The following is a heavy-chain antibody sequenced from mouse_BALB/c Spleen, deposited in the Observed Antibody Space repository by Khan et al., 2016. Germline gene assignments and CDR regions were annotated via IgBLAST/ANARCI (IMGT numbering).Heavy chain of an antibody. J-gene: IGHJ3*01. CDR3: ARWAYYGNYLFAY. V-gene: IGHV1-7*01. D-gene: IGHD2-10*01. CDR2: INPSTGYT. Sequence: QVQLQQSGAELAKPGASVKMSCKASGYTFTSYWMHWVKQRPGQGLEWIGYINPSTGYTEYNQKFKDKATLTADKSSSTAYMQLSSLTSEVSAVYYCARWAYYGNYLFAYWGQGTLVTVSA. CDR1: GYTFTSYW.